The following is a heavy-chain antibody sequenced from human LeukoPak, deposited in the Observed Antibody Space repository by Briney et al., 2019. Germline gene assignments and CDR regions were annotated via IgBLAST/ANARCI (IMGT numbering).Heavy chain of an antibody. V-gene: IGHV2-5*02. D-gene: IGHD2-15*01. J-gene: IGHJ3*02. CDR1: GFSLMTHEET. Sequence: SGPTLVRPTATLTLTCIFSGFSLMTHEETVAWIRQPPGKALEWLSLIYGDGDTRYSPSFRNRLSIVKDTSKKQVVFVMTNMDPVDTGRYFCARGNQVVAANDVFDIWGPGTMVTVSS. CDR2: IYGDGDT. CDR3: ARGNQVVAANDVFDI.